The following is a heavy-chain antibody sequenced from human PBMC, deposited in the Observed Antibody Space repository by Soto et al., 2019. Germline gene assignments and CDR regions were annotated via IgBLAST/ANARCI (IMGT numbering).Heavy chain of an antibody. Sequence: TGGSLRLSCAASGFSVSNIYMSWVRQAPGKGLEWVSTISDGVSTYYADSVTGRFTISRDNSKNTLYLQMNSLRAEDTAVYYCARDHGSGGYDYRGQGTQVTVS. V-gene: IGHV3-53*01. CDR3: ARDHGSGGYDY. CDR1: GFSVSNIY. D-gene: IGHD5-12*01. CDR2: ISDGVST. J-gene: IGHJ4*02.